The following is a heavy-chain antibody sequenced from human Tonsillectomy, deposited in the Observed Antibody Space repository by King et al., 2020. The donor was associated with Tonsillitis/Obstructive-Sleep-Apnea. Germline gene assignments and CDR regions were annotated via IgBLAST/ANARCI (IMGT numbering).Heavy chain of an antibody. V-gene: IGHV3-74*01. CDR3: ARGSSDWYGVDY. CDR1: RFTFSSYW. J-gene: IGHJ4*02. D-gene: IGHD6-19*01. CDR2: INSDGSNT. Sequence: VQLVESGGGLVQPGGSLRLSCGASRFTFSSYWMHWVRQVPGKGLVWVSRINSDGSNTGYEDSVKGRFTISRDNAENTLYLQLNSLRAADTAVYYGARGSSDWYGVDYWGQGALVTVSS.